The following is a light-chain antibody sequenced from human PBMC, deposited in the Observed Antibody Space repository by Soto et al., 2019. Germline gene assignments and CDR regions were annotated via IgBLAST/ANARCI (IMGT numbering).Light chain of an antibody. Sequence: QSALTQPASVSGSPGQSITISCTGTSSDVGGYNYVSWYQQHPGKAPKLMTYEVSDRPSGASNRFSGSKSGNTASLTISGLQAEDEADYYCSSYTSSSTYVFGTGTKVTVL. CDR3: SSYTSSSTYV. CDR2: EVS. CDR1: SSDVGGYNY. J-gene: IGLJ1*01. V-gene: IGLV2-14*01.